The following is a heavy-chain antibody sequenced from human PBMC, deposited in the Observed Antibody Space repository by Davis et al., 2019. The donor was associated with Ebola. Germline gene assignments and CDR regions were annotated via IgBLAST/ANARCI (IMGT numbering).Heavy chain of an antibody. CDR1: GFTFSSNW. V-gene: IGHV3-74*01. Sequence: GESLKISCAASGFTFSSNWMSWVRQAPGKGLVWVSRSNSDGNSTTYADSVKGRFTISRDNAKNTLYLQMNSLSAEDTAVYYCTRQIILWDYWGQGTLVTVSS. CDR2: SNSDGNST. CDR3: TRQIILWDY. J-gene: IGHJ4*02.